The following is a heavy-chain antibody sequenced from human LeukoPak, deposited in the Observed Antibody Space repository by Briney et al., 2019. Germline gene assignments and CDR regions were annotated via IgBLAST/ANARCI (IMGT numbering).Heavy chain of an antibody. J-gene: IGHJ4*02. CDR2: ISSSGTTI. V-gene: IGHV3-11*01. D-gene: IGHD1-26*01. Sequence: GGSLRLSCAASGFTFSDYYMSWIRQAPGKRLEWVSYISSSGTTIYYADSVKGRFTISRDNAKNALYLQMNSLRAEDTAVYYCASLVGPTTGIDYWGQGTLDTVSS. CDR1: GFTFSDYY. CDR3: ASLVGPTTGIDY.